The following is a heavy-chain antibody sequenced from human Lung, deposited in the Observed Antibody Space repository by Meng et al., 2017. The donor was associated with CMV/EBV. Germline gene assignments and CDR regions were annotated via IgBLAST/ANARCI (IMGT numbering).Heavy chain of an antibody. CDR2: ISTSSSYI. CDR3: AREKSNYGDHYFDF. V-gene: IGHV3-21*01. CDR1: GFSLSSHS. J-gene: IGHJ4*02. D-gene: IGHD4-11*01. Sequence: ESXKISXAGPGFSLSSHSMNWVRQAPGQGLEWVSTISTSSSYIYYADSVKGRSTVSRDNDRKSLYLEMNSLRAEATAVYYCAREKSNYGDHYFDFWGQGXLVTVSS.